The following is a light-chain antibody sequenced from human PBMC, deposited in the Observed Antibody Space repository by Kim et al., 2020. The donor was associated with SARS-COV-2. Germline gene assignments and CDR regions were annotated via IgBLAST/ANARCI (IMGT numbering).Light chain of an antibody. J-gene: IGLJ2*01. CDR1: SGYSNYK. CDR2: VGTGGIVG. V-gene: IGLV9-49*01. Sequence: QLVLTQPPSASASLGASVTLTCTLSSGYSNYKVDWYQQRPGKGPRFVMRVGTGGIVGSKGDGFPDRFSVLGSGLNRYLTIKNIQEEDESDYHCGADHGSGSNFGRGFGGGTKLTVL. CDR3: GADHGSGSNFGRG.